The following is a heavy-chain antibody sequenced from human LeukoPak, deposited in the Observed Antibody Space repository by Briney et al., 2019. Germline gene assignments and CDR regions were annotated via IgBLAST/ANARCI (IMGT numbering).Heavy chain of an antibody. CDR3: ARPTDGDSTRYGMDV. CDR1: GFVYGGNY. D-gene: IGHD2-21*02. V-gene: IGHV3-53*01. CDR2: IYSGGST. Sequence: GGSLRLSCAASGFVYGGNYMSWVRQAPGKGLNWVSVIYSGGSTYYADSVKGRFSTSRDSSTSTLFLQMDSLRVEDTAMYYCARPTDGDSTRYGMDVWGQGTTVIVSS. J-gene: IGHJ6*02.